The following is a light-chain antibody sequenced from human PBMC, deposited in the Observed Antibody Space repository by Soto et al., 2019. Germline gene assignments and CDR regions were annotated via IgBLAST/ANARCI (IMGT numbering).Light chain of an antibody. CDR3: ATWDGGMSGTFV. CDR1: NSNIGSDI. V-gene: IGLV1-44*01. J-gene: IGLJ1*01. Sequence: QSVLTQPPSASGTPGQRATISCCGSNSNIGSDIVNCYQLLPGAAPEVLINTTNQRPSGVPERFSGSKSGTSASLAISGLQSEDEANSSCATWDGGMSGTFVLGTGNEVTVL. CDR2: TTN.